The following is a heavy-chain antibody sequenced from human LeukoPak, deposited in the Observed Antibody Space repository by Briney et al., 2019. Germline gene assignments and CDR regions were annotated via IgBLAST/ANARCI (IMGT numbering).Heavy chain of an antibody. CDR1: GGSISSYY. Sequence: YPSETLSLTCTVSGGSISSYYWSWIRQPPGKGLEWIGYINYSGSTNYNPSLKSRVTISVDTSKNQFSLKLSSVTAADTAVYYCARAPNTGATTDFDYWGQGTLVTVSS. V-gene: IGHV4-59*01. D-gene: IGHD1-26*01. J-gene: IGHJ4*02. CDR3: ARAPNTGATTDFDY. CDR2: INYSGST.